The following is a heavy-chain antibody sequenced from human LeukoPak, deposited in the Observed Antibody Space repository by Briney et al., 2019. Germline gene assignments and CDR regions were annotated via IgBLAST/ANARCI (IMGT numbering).Heavy chain of an antibody. V-gene: IGHV3-30*18. CDR2: ISYDGSNK. CDR1: GFTFSSYG. D-gene: IGHD4-17*01. J-gene: IGHJ4*02. CDR3: AKGPYGDGGWYLDY. Sequence: GRSLRLSCAASGFTFSSYGMHWVRQAPGKGLEWVAVISYDGSNKYYADSVKGRFTISRDNSKNTLYLQMNSLRAEDTAVYYCAKGPYGDGGWYLDYWGQGTLVTVSS.